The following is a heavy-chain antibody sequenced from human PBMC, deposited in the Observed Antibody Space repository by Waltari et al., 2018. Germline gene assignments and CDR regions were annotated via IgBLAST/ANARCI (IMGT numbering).Heavy chain of an antibody. Sequence: EVQLVESGGGLVQPGRSLRPSCTASGFTFGDYAMSWVRQAPGKGLEWVGFIRSKAYGGTTEYAASVKGRFTISRDDSKSIAYLQMNSLKTEDTAVYYCTRDLGALADYFDYWGQGTLVTVSS. CDR1: GFTFGDYA. CDR2: IRSKAYGGTT. J-gene: IGHJ4*02. V-gene: IGHV3-49*04. CDR3: TRDLGALADYFDY. D-gene: IGHD3-16*01.